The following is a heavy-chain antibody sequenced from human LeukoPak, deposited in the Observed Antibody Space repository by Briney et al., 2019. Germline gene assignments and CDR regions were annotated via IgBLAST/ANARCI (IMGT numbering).Heavy chain of an antibody. D-gene: IGHD3-22*01. CDR3: ARDHDSSGYYLSDFDY. CDR2: LNPNSGGT. J-gene: IGHJ4*02. Sequence: ASVKVSCKASGYTFTGYYMHWVRQAPGQGLEWMGRLNPNSGGTNYAQKFQGRVTMTRDTSISTAYMELSRLRSDDTAVYYCARDHDSSGYYLSDFDYWGQGTLVTVSS. V-gene: IGHV1-2*06. CDR1: GYTFTGYY.